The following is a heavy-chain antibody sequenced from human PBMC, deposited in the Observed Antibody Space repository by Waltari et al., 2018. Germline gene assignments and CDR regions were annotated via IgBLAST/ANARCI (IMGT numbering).Heavy chain of an antibody. V-gene: IGHV1-24*01. CDR1: GYTLTELS. D-gene: IGHD1-26*01. CDR3: ATEGSSRRYSGSYPAFDI. J-gene: IGHJ3*02. Sequence: QVQLVQSGAEVKKPGASVKVSCKVSGYTLTELSMHWVRQAPGKGLEWMGGLDTKDGETIEAQKCQGRVTMTEDTSTDTAYMELSILRSEDTAVDYCATEGSSRRYSGSYPAFDIWGQGTMVTVSS. CDR2: LDTKDGET.